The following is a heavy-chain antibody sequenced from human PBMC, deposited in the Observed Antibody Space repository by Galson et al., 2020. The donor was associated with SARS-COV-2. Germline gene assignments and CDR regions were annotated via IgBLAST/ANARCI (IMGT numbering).Heavy chain of an antibody. CDR1: GGSISSAHYS. Sequence: SETLSLTCSFSGGSISSAHYSRGWVRQPPGKGLEWIGNFHYSGSTYYSPSLQSRISISVDTSNNHFSLNLSSVTAADTAVYYCARFDSSGYYQKYFDLWGRGTLVTVSS. CDR3: ARFDSSGYYQKYFDL. V-gene: IGHV4-39*02. D-gene: IGHD3-22*01. J-gene: IGHJ2*01. CDR2: FHYSGST.